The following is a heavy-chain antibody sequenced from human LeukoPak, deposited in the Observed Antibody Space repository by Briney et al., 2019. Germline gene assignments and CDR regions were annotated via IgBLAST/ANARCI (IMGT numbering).Heavy chain of an antibody. CDR1: GFTFSSYW. V-gene: IGHV3-74*01. CDR2: INSDGSST. Sequence: GGSLRLSCAASGFTFSSYWMHWVHQAPGKGLVWVSRINSDGSSTSYADSVKGRFTISRDNAKNTLYLQMNSLRAEDTAVYYCAREETYYDFWSGNYYYYYMDVWGKGTTVTVSS. D-gene: IGHD3-3*01. CDR3: AREETYYDFWSGNYYYYYMDV. J-gene: IGHJ6*03.